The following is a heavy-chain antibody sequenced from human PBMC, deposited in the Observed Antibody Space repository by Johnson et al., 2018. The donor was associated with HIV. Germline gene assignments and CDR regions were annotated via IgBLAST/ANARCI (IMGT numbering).Heavy chain of an antibody. CDR2: NYSGGST. V-gene: IGHV3-66*01. J-gene: IGHJ3*02. D-gene: IGHD2-2*02. Sequence: VQLVESGGGLVQPGGSLRLSCAASGFTVSSNYMSWVRQAPGKGLEWVSVNYSGGSTYYADSVKGRFTISRDNSKNTLYLQMNSLRAEDTAVYYCARRYCSSTSGYKGRAFDIWGQGTMVTVSS. CDR1: GFTVSSNY. CDR3: ARRYCSSTSGYKGRAFDI.